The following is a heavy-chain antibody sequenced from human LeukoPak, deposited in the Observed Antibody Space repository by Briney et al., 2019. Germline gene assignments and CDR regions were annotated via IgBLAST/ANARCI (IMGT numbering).Heavy chain of an antibody. CDR1: GGSISSYY. D-gene: IGHD6-13*01. CDR3: ARDSEMYSSSWYLPAEGDAFDI. J-gene: IGHJ3*02. Sequence: SETLSLTCTVSGGSISSYYWSWIRQPAGKGLEWIGRIYTSGSTNYNPSLKSRVTMSVDTSKNQFSLKLSSVTAADTAVYYCARDSEMYSSSWYLPAEGDAFDIWGQGTMVTVSS. CDR2: IYTSGST. V-gene: IGHV4-4*07.